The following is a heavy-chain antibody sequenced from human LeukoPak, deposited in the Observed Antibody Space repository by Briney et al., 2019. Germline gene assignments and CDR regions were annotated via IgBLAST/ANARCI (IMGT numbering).Heavy chain of an antibody. Sequence: ASVTVSCKASGYTLTAYYLHWVRQAPGQGLEWMGRINPNSGGTTYAQKFQGRVTMTRDTSIGTAYMELSSLRSGDTAVYYCARPYYESSGLYVDAFDIWGQGTMVTVSS. CDR3: ARPYYESSGLYVDAFDI. V-gene: IGHV1-2*06. CDR1: GYTLTAYY. J-gene: IGHJ3*02. D-gene: IGHD3-22*01. CDR2: INPNSGGT.